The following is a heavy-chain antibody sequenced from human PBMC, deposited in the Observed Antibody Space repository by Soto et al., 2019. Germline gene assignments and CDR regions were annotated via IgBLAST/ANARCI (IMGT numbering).Heavy chain of an antibody. D-gene: IGHD1-26*01. Sequence: ASVKVSCKASGYTFTSYGINWVRQAPGQGLEWMGVINPHGGSTAYAQKFKGRVTLTRDTSASTVYMEVSSLTSEDTAMYYCARSSGGNFGIIIEGTNWFAPWGQGTLVTV. J-gene: IGHJ5*02. CDR1: GYTFTSYG. CDR3: ARSSGGNFGIIIEGTNWFAP. V-gene: IGHV1-18*04. CDR2: INPHGGST.